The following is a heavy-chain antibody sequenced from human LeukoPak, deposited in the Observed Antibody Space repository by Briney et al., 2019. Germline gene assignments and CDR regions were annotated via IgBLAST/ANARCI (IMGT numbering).Heavy chain of an antibody. Sequence: SGTLSLTCTVSGDSINSLDLWSWVRQPPGKGLEWIGEMYPSGTTHSNPSVKSRVTISIDKSKNQFFLNLSSVTAADTAVYYCAGLVGRYSSGLYYYYFDYWGQGTLVTVSS. V-gene: IGHV4-4*02. CDR3: AGLVGRYSSGLYYYYFDY. CDR2: MYPSGTT. D-gene: IGHD3-22*01. CDR1: GDSINSLDL. J-gene: IGHJ4*02.